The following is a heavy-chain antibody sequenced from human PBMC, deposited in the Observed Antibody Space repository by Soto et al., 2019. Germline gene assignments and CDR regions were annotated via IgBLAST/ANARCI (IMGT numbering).Heavy chain of an antibody. J-gene: IGHJ5*01. V-gene: IGHV3-23*01. CDR3: AKGLGSGSYAASDS. CDR1: GFTFSSYA. Sequence: EVQLLESGGGLVQPGGSLRLSCAASGFTFSSYALSWVRQAPGKGLEWVSAITGTGGNTYYADSVKGRFTISRDNSKNTLFLQMNSLRAEGTAVYYCAKGLGSGSYAASDSWGQGTLVTVSS. CDR2: ITGTGGNT. D-gene: IGHD1-26*01.